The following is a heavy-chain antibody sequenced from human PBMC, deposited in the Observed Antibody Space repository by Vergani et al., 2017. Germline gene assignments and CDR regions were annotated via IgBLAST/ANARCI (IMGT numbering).Heavy chain of an antibody. CDR3: ARVGGDYAFWYFDL. CDR1: GFSFTNYW. V-gene: IGHV3-7*03. J-gene: IGHJ2*01. CDR2: IKQDGSEK. D-gene: IGHD4-17*01. Sequence: EVQLVESGGGLVQPGGSLRLSCAASGFSFTNYWMSWVRQAPGKGLEWVANIKQDGSEKYYVDSVKGRFTISRDNAKNSLYLQMNSLRAEDTAVYYCARVGGDYAFWYFDLWGRGTLVTVSS.